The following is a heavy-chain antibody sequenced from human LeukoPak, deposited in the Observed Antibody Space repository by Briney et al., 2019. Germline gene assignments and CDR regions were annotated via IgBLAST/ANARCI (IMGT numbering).Heavy chain of an antibody. Sequence: SVKVSCKTSGSTFSNYGITWVRQAPGQGLEWMGRIIPILDVALCAQKFQGRVTITADKSTSTAYMELSTLRPEDTAVYYCARDQGVTDPPPYGLDVGRQGTAVTVSS. V-gene: IGHV1-69*04. CDR1: GSTFSNYG. D-gene: IGHD2-21*02. CDR3: ARDQGVTDPPPYGLDV. CDR2: IIPILDVA. J-gene: IGHJ6*01.